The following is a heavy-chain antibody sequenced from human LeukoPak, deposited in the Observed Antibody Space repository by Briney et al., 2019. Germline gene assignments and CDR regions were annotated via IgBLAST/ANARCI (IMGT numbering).Heavy chain of an antibody. CDR3: ARARGRWYQPDAFDI. Sequence: GGSLRLSCAASGFTFSSYWMSWVRQAPGKGLEWVANIKQDGSEKYYVDSVKGRFTISRDNAKNSLYLQMNSLRAEDTAVYYCARARGRWYQPDAFDIWGQGTMVTVSS. V-gene: IGHV3-7*01. D-gene: IGHD2-2*01. CDR2: IKQDGSEK. CDR1: GFTFSSYW. J-gene: IGHJ3*02.